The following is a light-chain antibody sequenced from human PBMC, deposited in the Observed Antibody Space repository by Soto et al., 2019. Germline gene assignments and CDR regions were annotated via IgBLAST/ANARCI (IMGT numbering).Light chain of an antibody. V-gene: IGLV2-8*01. CDR1: TSDVGAYDY. J-gene: IGLJ2*01. CDR3: SSYAGSNNVT. CDR2: EVN. Sequence: QSALTQPPSASGSPGQSVTISCTGTTSDVGAYDYVSWYRHHPGKAPKLMIYEVNKRPSGVPDRFSGSKSGNTASLTVSGLQSEDEADYYCSSYAGSNNVTFGGGTKVTVL.